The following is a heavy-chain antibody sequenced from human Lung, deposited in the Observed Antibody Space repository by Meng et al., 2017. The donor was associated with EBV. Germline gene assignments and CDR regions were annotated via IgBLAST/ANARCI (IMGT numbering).Heavy chain of an antibody. J-gene: IGHJ4*02. CDR2: INPSGGST. Sequence: QVQLVQSGSELKKPXXXXKVXXKXSGYTFTSYAMNWVRQAPGQGLEWMGVINPSGGSTTYSQKFQGRLTMTRDTSTSAVYMELSSLRSEDTAIYYCARSPLDGYNYHFDYWGQGTLVTVSS. D-gene: IGHD5-24*01. V-gene: IGHV1-46*01. CDR3: ARSPLDGYNYHFDY. CDR1: GYTFTSYA.